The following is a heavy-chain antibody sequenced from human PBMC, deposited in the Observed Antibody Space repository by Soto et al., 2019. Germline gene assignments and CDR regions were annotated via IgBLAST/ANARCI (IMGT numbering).Heavy chain of an antibody. CDR2: ISAYNGNT. D-gene: IGHD3-22*01. V-gene: IGHV1-18*01. Sequence: ASVKVSCKASGYTFTSYGISWVRQAPGQGLEWMGWISAYNGNTNYAQKLQGRVTMTTDTSTSTAYMELRSLRSDDTAVYYCARRTYYYDSSGYRHLPPAALDPWGQGTLVTVSS. CDR1: GYTFTSYG. CDR3: ARRTYYYDSSGYRHLPPAALDP. J-gene: IGHJ5*02.